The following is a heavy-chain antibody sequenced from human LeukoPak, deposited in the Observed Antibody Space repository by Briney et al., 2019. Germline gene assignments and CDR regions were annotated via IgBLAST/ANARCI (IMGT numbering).Heavy chain of an antibody. D-gene: IGHD3-22*01. J-gene: IGHJ3*01. CDR2: TYYRSKWFN. CDR1: GDSVSSNNAA. CDR3: AREGSLRDSSGLDAFDL. Sequence: SQTLSLTCAISGDSVSSNNAAWNWIRQSPSRGLEWLGRTYYRSKWFNGYAVSVKSRITINPDTSKNQFSLQLNSVTPEDTAVYYCAREGSLRDSSGLDAFDLWGRGTMVTVSS. V-gene: IGHV6-1*01.